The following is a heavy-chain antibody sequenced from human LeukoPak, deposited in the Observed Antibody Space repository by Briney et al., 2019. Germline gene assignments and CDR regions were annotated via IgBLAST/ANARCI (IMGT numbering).Heavy chain of an antibody. CDR1: GFTFSDYW. CDR2: IKEDGRKK. J-gene: IGHJ5*02. V-gene: IGHV3-7*01. D-gene: IGHD5-12*01. Sequence: GGSLRLSCAASGFTFSDYWMSWVRQAPGKGLEWVAHIKEDGRKKNFVDSLRGRFTISRYNSQNSLYLQLNSLRAEDTAVYYCARGYTGYRWGQGTLVTVSS. CDR3: ARGYTGYR.